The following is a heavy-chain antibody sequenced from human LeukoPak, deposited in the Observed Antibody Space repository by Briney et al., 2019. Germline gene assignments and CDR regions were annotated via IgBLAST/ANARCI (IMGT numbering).Heavy chain of an antibody. CDR3: ARDYLVVASNWFDP. CDR2: INSDGSST. Sequence: GGSLRLSCAASGFTFSSYWVHWVRQGPGKGLVWVSRINSDGSSTSYADSVKGRFTISRDNAKNTLFLQMNSLRAEDTAVYYCARDYLVVASNWFDPWGQGTLVTVSS. J-gene: IGHJ5*02. CDR1: GFTFSSYW. D-gene: IGHD2-15*01. V-gene: IGHV3-74*01.